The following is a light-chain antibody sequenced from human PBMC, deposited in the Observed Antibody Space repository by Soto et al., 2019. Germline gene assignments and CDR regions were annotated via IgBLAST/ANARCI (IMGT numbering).Light chain of an antibody. CDR2: AAS. Sequence: DIQLTQSPSFLSASVGDRVTITCRTSQDISSYLAWYQQKPGKAPRLLISAASTLQSGVPSRFSGSGSGTEFTLPISSLQPEDFATYYCQQPKSYPLSFGGGTKVEI. CDR1: QDISSY. J-gene: IGKJ4*01. CDR3: QQPKSYPLS. V-gene: IGKV1-9*01.